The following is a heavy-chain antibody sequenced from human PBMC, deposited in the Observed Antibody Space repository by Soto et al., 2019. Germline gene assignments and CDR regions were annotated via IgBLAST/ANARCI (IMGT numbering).Heavy chain of an antibody. CDR2: INPSGRST. J-gene: IGHJ4*02. Sequence: ASVKVSCKASGYTFTSYYMHWVRQAPGQGLEWMGIINPSGRSTSYAQKFQGRVTMTRDTSTSTVYMELSSLRSEDTAVYYCARGRAPILEPQAPTDYWGQGTLVTVSS. CDR3: ARGRAPILEPQAPTDY. CDR1: GYTFTSYY. V-gene: IGHV1-46*01. D-gene: IGHD1-1*01.